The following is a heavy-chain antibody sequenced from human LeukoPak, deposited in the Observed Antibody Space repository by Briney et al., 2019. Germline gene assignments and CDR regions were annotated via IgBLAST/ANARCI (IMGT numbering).Heavy chain of an antibody. J-gene: IGHJ4*02. V-gene: IGHV3-48*03. CDR1: GFTFRSYD. CDR3: ARANYYDISGYDY. Sequence: PGRSLRLSCAASGFTFRSYDMNWVRQAPGKGLEWVSYITSSGNTIYYADSVKGRFTISRDNAKNSLYLQMNSLRAEDTAVYYCARANYYDISGYDYWGQGTLVTVSS. D-gene: IGHD3-22*01. CDR2: ITSSGNTI.